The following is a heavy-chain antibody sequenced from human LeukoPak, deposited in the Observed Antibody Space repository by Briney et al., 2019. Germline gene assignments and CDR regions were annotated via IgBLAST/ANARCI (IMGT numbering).Heavy chain of an antibody. CDR2: INPNSGGT. D-gene: IGHD3-22*01. J-gene: IGHJ4*02. CDR1: GYTFTCYY. Sequence: ASVKVSCKASGYTFTCYYMHWVRQAPGQGLEWMGWINPNSGGTNYAQKFQGRVTMTRDTSISTAYMELSRLRSDDTAVYYCARAVVNYYDSSGYPYGRDVWGQGTLVTVSS. CDR3: ARAVVNYYDSSGYPYGRDV. V-gene: IGHV1-2*02.